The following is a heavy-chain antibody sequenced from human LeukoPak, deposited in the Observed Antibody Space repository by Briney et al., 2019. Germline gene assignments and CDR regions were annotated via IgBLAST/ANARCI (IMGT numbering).Heavy chain of an antibody. CDR1: GFTFSNYW. CDR3: ASGVVFDF. D-gene: IGHD3-3*01. CDR2: INQDGSER. J-gene: IGHJ4*02. Sequence: GGSLRLSCEASGFTFSNYWMSWVRQAPGKGLECVASINQDGSERYYVDSVTGRFTISRDNSKNLVYLQMNTLRAEDTSIYYCASGVVFDFWGQGILVTVSS. V-gene: IGHV3-7*03.